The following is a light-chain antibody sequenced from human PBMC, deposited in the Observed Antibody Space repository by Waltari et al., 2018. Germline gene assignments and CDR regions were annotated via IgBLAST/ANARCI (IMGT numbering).Light chain of an antibody. CDR2: DAS. CDR1: QSVSST. V-gene: IGKV3-15*01. CDR3: QQYSNWYT. Sequence: EILVTQSPATLSVSTGERAPLSCRASQSVSSTLAWYQQKPGQAPRLLIYDASTRATGIPARFSGSGSGTEFTLTISRLQSEDFAVYYCQQYSNWYTFGQGTKLEIK. J-gene: IGKJ2*01.